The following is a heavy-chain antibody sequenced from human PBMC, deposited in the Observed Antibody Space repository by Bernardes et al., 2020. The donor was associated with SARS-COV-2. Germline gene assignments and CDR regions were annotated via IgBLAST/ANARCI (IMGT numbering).Heavy chain of an antibody. Sequence: GGSLRLSCAASGFTFSSHAMHWVRQAPGKGLEWVAVIWYDGSNKYYADSVKGRFTISRDNSKNTLYLQMNSLRAEDTAVYYCARDTVAAAVTKLSLRENWF. D-gene: IGHD2-15*01. CDR1: GFTFSSHA. CDR2: IWYDGSNK. J-gene: IGHJ5*01. CDR3: ARDTVAAAVTKLSLRENWF. V-gene: IGHV3-33*08.